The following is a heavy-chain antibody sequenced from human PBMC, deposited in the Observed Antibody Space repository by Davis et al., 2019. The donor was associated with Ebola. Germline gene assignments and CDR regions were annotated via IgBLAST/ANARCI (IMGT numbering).Heavy chain of an antibody. CDR1: GYTFTSYY. D-gene: IGHD3-10*01. J-gene: IGHJ4*02. CDR2: INPSGGST. V-gene: IGHV1-46*01. Sequence: AASVTVSCKASGYTFTSYYMHWVRQAPGQGLEWMGIINPSGGSTSYAQKFQGRVTMTRDTSTSTVYMELSSLRSEDTAVYYCARGSGSRIIWFRESHFDYWGQGTLVTVSS. CDR3: ARGSGSRIIWFRESHFDY.